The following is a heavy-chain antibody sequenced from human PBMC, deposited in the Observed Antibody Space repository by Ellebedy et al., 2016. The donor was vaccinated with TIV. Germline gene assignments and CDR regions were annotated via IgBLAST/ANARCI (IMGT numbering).Heavy chain of an antibody. CDR2: ISSDGISE. J-gene: IGHJ4*02. V-gene: IGHV3-30*18. D-gene: IGHD5-24*01. Sequence: PGGSLRLSCAAPGFTFSKFGMLWVRQTPGKGLEWVAFISSDGISEYYADSVKGRFTISRDNSKNTLYLQMNSLRVEDTAVYSCAKDLGRWLQYFDCWGQGTLVTVSS. CDR3: AKDLGRWLQYFDC. CDR1: GFTFSKFG.